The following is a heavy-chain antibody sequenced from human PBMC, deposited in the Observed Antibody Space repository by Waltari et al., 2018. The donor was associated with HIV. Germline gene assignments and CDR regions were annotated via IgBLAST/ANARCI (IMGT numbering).Heavy chain of an antibody. Sequence: QVPLVQSGAELRKPGAAVTASCTASGCPFPDHAITGVRQAPGQGLEWMGWSSGYNGDTKYAQKVRGRVTMTTDTSTTTAYLEMGSLRFDDTAGYYCARDHYYGSSGYYSDYWGQGTLVTVSS. V-gene: IGHV1-18*01. D-gene: IGHD3-22*01. J-gene: IGHJ4*02. CDR2: SSGYNGDT. CDR1: GCPFPDHA. CDR3: ARDHYYGSSGYYSDY.